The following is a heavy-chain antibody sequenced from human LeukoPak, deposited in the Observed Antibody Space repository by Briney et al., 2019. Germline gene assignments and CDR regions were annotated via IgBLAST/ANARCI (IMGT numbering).Heavy chain of an antibody. CDR3: ARGSVIAVADTTNYYYGMDV. V-gene: IGHV1-69*04. D-gene: IGHD6-19*01. Sequence: ASVKVSCKASGGTFSSYAISWVRQAPGQGLEWMGRIIPILGIANYAQKFQGRVTITADKSTSTAHMELSSLRSEDTAVYYCARGSVIAVADTTNYYYGMDVWGQGTTVTVSS. CDR1: GGTFSSYA. CDR2: IIPILGIA. J-gene: IGHJ6*02.